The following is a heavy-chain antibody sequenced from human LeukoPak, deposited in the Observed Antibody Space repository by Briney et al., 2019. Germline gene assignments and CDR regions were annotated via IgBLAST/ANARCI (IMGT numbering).Heavy chain of an antibody. J-gene: IGHJ3*02. D-gene: IGHD3-22*01. CDR2: ISYDGSNK. CDR1: GFTFSSYG. V-gene: IGHV3-30*18. CDR3: AKDPGGSSGYPDAFDI. Sequence: PGRSLRLSCAASGFTFSSYGMHWVRQAPGKGLEWVAVISYDGSNKYYADSVKGRFTISRDNSKNTLYLQMNSLRAEDTAVYYCAKDPGGSSGYPDAFDIWGQGTMVTVSS.